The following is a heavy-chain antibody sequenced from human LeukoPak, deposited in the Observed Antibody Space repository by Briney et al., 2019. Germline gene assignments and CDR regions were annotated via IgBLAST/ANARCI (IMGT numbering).Heavy chain of an antibody. J-gene: IGHJ4*02. CDR2: FYDTRSP. V-gene: IGHV4-59*01. CDR3: ARGRGSLTY. D-gene: IGHD3-10*01. CDR1: GGSISLYY. Sequence: SETLSLTCTVSGGSISLYYWSWIRQPPGKGLEWIGYFYDTRSPKYNPSLEGRVTISVDMSRNQFSLNLTSVTAADTAVYYCARGRGSLTYWGQGTLATVPS.